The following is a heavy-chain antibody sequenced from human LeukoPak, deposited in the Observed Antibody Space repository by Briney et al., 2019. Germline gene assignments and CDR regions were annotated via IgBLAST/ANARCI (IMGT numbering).Heavy chain of an antibody. CDR3: TTDPAPPLGIAAAVDILDY. Sequence: KPGGSLRLSCAASGFTFSNAWMSWVRQAPGKGLEWVGRIKSKTDGGTTDYAAPVKGRFTISRDDSKNTLYLQMNSLKTEDTAVYYCTTDPAPPLGIAAAVDILDYWGQGTLVTVSS. J-gene: IGHJ4*02. CDR2: IKSKTDGGTT. CDR1: GFTFSNAW. V-gene: IGHV3-15*01. D-gene: IGHD6-13*01.